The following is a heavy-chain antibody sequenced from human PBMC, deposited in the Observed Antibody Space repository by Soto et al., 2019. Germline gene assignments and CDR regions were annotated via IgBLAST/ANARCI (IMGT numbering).Heavy chain of an antibody. CDR3: ARGGRGNTYYYDTTVPPRGAFDI. J-gene: IGHJ3*02. CDR1: GYTITGYY. CDR2: INPNSGGT. Sequence: ASVKVSCKTSGYTITGYYMHWVRQAPGQGLEWMGWINPNSGGTNYAQKFQGWVTMTRDTSISTAYMELSRLRSDDTAVYYCARGGRGNTYYYDTTVPPRGAFDIWGQGTMVTVSS. V-gene: IGHV1-2*04. D-gene: IGHD3-22*01.